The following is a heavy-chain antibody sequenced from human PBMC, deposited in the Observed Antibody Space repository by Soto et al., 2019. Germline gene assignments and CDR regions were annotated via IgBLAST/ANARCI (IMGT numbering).Heavy chain of an antibody. J-gene: IGHJ6*02. CDR2: INHSGST. CDR3: AREPGYYGSGSYGYYYYYGMDV. D-gene: IGHD3-10*01. CDR1: GGSITSYY. Sequence: SETLSLTCSVSGGSITSYYWSWIRQPPGKGLEWIGEINHSGSTNYNPSLKSRVTISVDTSKNHFSLKLSSVTAADTAVYYCAREPGYYGSGSYGYYYYYGMDVWGQGTTVTVSS. V-gene: IGHV4-34*01.